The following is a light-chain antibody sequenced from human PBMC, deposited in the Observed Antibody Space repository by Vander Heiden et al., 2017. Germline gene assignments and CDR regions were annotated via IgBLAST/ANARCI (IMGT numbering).Light chain of an antibody. J-gene: IGLJ2*01. V-gene: IGLV3-25*03. CDR1: ALPNQY. CDR3: QSADSSGADVV. Sequence: YELTQPPSVSVSPGQTARITCSGDALPNQYAFWYQQKPGQAPVLVMYNDSERSSGIPDRFSGSSSGTTVTLTISGVQAEDEADYYCQSADSSGADVVFGGGTKLTVL. CDR2: NDS.